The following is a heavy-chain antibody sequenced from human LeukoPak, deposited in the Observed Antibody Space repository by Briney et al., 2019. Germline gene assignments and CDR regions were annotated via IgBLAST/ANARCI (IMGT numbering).Heavy chain of an antibody. V-gene: IGHV4-4*07. Sequence: SETLSLTCTVSGGSISSYYWSWIRQPAGKGLEWIGRIYTSGSTNYNPSLKSRVTMSVDTSKNQFSLKLSSVTAADTAVYYCATWGGSYRSPNYYYYMDVWGKGTTVTVSS. J-gene: IGHJ6*03. CDR1: GGSISSYY. CDR2: IYTSGST. D-gene: IGHD1-26*01. CDR3: ATWGGSYRSPNYYYYMDV.